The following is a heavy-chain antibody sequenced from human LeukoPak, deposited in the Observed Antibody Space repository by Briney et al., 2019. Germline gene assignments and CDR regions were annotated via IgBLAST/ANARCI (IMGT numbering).Heavy chain of an antibody. Sequence: GGSLRLSCAASGFTFSSYAMSWVRQAPGKGLEWVSTIIGSGGVTNYADSVKGRFTISRDNSKNTLYLQMNSLRAEDTAVYYCARGRSVYVSGTDFDYWGQGALVTVSS. J-gene: IGHJ4*02. CDR3: ARGRSVYVSGTDFDY. V-gene: IGHV3-23*01. CDR1: GFTFSSYA. D-gene: IGHD3-10*01. CDR2: IIGSGGVT.